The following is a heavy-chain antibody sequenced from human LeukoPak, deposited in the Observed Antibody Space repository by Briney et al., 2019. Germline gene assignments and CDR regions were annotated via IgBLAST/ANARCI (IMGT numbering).Heavy chain of an antibody. Sequence: NPSETLSLTCTVSGGSISSGGYYWSWIRQHPGKGLEWIGYIYYSGSTYYNPSLKSRVTMSVDTSKNQFSLKLSSVTAADTAVYYCAREAWVTQWLVRGRNGMDVWGQGTTVTVSS. J-gene: IGHJ6*02. CDR2: IYYSGST. D-gene: IGHD6-19*01. V-gene: IGHV4-31*03. CDR1: GGSISSGGYY. CDR3: AREAWVTQWLVRGRNGMDV.